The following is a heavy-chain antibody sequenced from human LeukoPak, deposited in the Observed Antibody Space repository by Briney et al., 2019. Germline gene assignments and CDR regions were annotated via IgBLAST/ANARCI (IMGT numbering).Heavy chain of an antibody. D-gene: IGHD3-22*01. CDR3: ASGYYYDSSGYYRSHSDY. CDR2: IYYSGST. Sequence: ASETLSLTCTVSGGSISSSSYYWGWIRQPPGKGLEWIGSIYYSGSTYYNPSLKSRVTISVDTSKNQFSLKLSSVTAADTAVYYCASGYYYDSSGYYRSHSDYWGQGTLVTVSS. CDR1: GGSISSSSYY. J-gene: IGHJ4*02. V-gene: IGHV4-39*07.